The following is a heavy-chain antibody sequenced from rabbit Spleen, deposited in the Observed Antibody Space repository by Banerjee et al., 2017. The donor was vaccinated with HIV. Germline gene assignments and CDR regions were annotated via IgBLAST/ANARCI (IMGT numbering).Heavy chain of an antibody. J-gene: IGHJ4*01. CDR3: AKDNGAAVTGNL. CDR1: GFTLSSYYM. V-gene: IGHV1S42*01. CDR2: INTGSGTT. D-gene: IGHD2-1*01. Sequence: QEQLKESGGGLVQPGGSLKLSCKASGFTLSSYYMNWVRQAPGKGLEWIACINTGSGTTWYASWVNGRFTISKSSSTTVDLKMTSLTAADTATYFCAKDNGAAVTGNLWGPGTLVTVS.